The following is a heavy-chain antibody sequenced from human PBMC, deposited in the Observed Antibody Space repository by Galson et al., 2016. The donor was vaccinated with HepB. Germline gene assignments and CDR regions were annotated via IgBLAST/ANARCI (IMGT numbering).Heavy chain of an antibody. CDR1: DFTFSSYA. Sequence: SLRLSCAASDFTFSSYAMAWVRQAPGKGLERVSGISHSGGTTYYADSVKGRFTVSRDNSKNTLYLQMSSLRAEDTAVYYCAKDLWVRQQLAYYFDYWGQGTLVTVSS. CDR3: AKDLWVRQQLAYYFDY. V-gene: IGHV3-23*01. D-gene: IGHD6-13*01. J-gene: IGHJ4*02. CDR2: ISHSGGTT.